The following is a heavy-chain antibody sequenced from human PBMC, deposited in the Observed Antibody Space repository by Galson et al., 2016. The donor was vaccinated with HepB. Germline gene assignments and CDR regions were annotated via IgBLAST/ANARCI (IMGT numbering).Heavy chain of an antibody. D-gene: IGHD4-23*01. Sequence: SLRLSCAASGFAFDEYALHWVRQGPGKGLEWVSGISWDSETIDYVDSVRGRFRISRDNAEKSLFLQMNSLRQEDTGVYYCVKDRRVTTGVFESWGQGTLVVFSS. CDR3: VKDRRVTTGVFES. CDR1: GFAFDEYA. CDR2: ISWDSETI. V-gene: IGHV3-9*01. J-gene: IGHJ4*02.